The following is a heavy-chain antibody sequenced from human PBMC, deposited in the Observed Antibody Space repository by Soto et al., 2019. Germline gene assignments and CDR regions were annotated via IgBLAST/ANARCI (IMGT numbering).Heavy chain of an antibody. CDR3: ARVASDYINSADH. V-gene: IGHV3-23*01. J-gene: IGHJ4*02. Sequence: EVQLLESGGGLVQPGGSLRLSCAASGFIFNAYAMTWVRQAPGKGLEWVSAIGGSGGNTYYAASVKGRFTISRDNSKDTVDLEMNRLRVDDTAVYFCARVASDYINSADHCGQGFLLTVSS. CDR1: GFIFNAYA. D-gene: IGHD4-4*01. CDR2: IGGSGGNT.